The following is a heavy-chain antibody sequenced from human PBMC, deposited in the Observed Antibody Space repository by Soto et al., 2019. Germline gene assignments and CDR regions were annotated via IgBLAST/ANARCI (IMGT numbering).Heavy chain of an antibody. D-gene: IGHD4-17*01. J-gene: IGHJ4*02. V-gene: IGHV4-4*02. CDR3: ASKTAYGDYYFDY. Sequence: SIKDGCSCVKKNPGKGLEWIGEIYHSGSINYNPSLKSRVTISVDKSKNQFSLKLSSVTAADTAVYYCASKTAYGDYYFDYWGQGTLVTVSS. CDR2: IYHSGSI. CDR1: SIKDG.